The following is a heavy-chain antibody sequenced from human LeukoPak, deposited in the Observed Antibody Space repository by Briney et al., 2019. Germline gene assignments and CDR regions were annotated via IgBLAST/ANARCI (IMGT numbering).Heavy chain of an antibody. CDR2: INPSGGST. CDR1: GYTFTRYY. V-gene: IGHV1-46*01. D-gene: IGHD6-19*01. J-gene: IGHJ6*02. Sequence: ASVKVPCKASGYTFTRYYMHWVRQAPGQGLEWMGIINPSGGSTSYAQKFQGRVTMTRDTSTSTVYMELSSLRSEDTAVYYCARDSVAVASDYYYGMDVWGQGTTVTVSS. CDR3: ARDSVAVASDYYYGMDV.